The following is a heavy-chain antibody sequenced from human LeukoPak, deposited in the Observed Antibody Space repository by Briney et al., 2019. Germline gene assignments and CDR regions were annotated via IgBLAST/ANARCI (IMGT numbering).Heavy chain of an antibody. Sequence: SETLSLTCAVYGGSFSGYYWSWIRQPPGKGLEWIGEINLSGNTNYNPSLKSRVTISVDTSKNQFSLKLSSVTAADTAVYYCARGVYYYGSGSYYYWGQGTLVTVSS. D-gene: IGHD3-10*01. CDR1: GGSFSGYY. CDR3: ARGVYYYGSGSYYY. V-gene: IGHV4-34*01. J-gene: IGHJ4*02. CDR2: INLSGNT.